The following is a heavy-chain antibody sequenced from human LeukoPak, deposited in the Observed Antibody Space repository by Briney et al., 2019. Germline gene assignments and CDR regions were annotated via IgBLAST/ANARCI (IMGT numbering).Heavy chain of an antibody. CDR3: AKARLWYQLLLDY. Sequence: GGSLRLSCAASGFTFSSYGMYWVRQAPGKGLEWVAFIRYDGSNKYYADSVKGRFTISRDNSKNTLYLQMNSLRAEDTAVYYCAKARLWYQLLLDYWGQGTLVTVSS. V-gene: IGHV3-30*02. CDR2: IRYDGSNK. J-gene: IGHJ4*02. CDR1: GFTFSSYG. D-gene: IGHD2-2*01.